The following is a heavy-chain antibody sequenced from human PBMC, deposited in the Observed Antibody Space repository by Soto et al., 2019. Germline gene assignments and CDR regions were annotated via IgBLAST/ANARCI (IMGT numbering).Heavy chain of an antibody. CDR3: AREVRSGIAAAGTFHYYYGMDV. CDR1: GYTFTGYY. Sequence: ASVKVSCKASGYTFTGYYMHWVRQAPGQGLEWMGWINPNSGGTNYAQKFQGWVTMTRDTSISTAYMELSSLRSDDTAVYYCAREVRSGIAAAGTFHYYYGMDVWGQGTTVTVSS. J-gene: IGHJ6*02. V-gene: IGHV1-2*04. D-gene: IGHD6-13*01. CDR2: INPNSGGT.